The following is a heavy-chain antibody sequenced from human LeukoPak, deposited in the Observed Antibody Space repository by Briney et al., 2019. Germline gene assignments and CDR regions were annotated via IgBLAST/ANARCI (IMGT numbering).Heavy chain of an antibody. CDR1: GFTFTSSA. CDR2: IVVGSGNT. J-gene: IGHJ3*02. CDR3: AADHGGYSGYEGAFDI. V-gene: IGHV1-58*01. Sequence: ASVKVSCKASGFTFTSSAVQWVRQARGQRLEWIGWIVVGSGNTNYAQKFQERVTITRDMSTSTAYMELSSLRSEDTAVYYCAADHGGYSGYEGAFDIWGHGTMVTVSS. D-gene: IGHD5-12*01.